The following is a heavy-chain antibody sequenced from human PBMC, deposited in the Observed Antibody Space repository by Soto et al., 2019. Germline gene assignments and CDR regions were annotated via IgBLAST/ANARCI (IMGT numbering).Heavy chain of an antibody. J-gene: IGHJ4*02. CDR1: GFTFSSCG. Sequence: GGSLRLSCAVSGFTFSSCGMHWVRQAPGKGLEWVASILYEINQYYIDPVKGRFTISRDQSKNTLYLQMNSLRAEDTAVYYCARDFCPVPTCYDLWGQGVLVTVSS. CDR3: ARDFCPVPTCYDL. D-gene: IGHD2-2*01. V-gene: IGHV3-30*03. CDR2: ILYEINQ.